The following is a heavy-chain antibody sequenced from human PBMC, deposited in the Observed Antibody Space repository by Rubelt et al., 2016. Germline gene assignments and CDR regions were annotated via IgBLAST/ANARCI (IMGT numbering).Heavy chain of an antibody. CDR2: VYWDGDK. CDR3: ARLDFAARRVADY. Sequence: QITLKESGPTLVKPTQTLTVTCTFSGFSLRNTGVGVGWIRQPPGKALEWLALVYWDGDKRYSPFLKSRITITKNTSRNQVVLTMANMDPVDTATYYCARLDFAARRVADYWGQGTLVTVSS. J-gene: IGHJ4*02. CDR1: GFSLRNTGVG. V-gene: IGHV2-5*02. D-gene: IGHD3-3*01.